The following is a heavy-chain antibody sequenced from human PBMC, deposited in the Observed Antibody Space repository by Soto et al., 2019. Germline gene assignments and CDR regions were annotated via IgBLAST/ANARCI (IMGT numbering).Heavy chain of an antibody. J-gene: IGHJ3*02. D-gene: IGHD1-7*01. CDR2: IKQDGSEK. CDR3: ASELELRAGREVDAFDI. CDR1: GFTFSSYW. V-gene: IGHV3-7*05. Sequence: GGSLRLSCAASGFTFSSYWMSWVRQAPGKGLEWVANIKQDGSEKYYVDSVKGRFTISRDNAKNSLYLQMNSLRAEDTAVYYCASELELRAGREVDAFDIWGQGTMVTVSS.